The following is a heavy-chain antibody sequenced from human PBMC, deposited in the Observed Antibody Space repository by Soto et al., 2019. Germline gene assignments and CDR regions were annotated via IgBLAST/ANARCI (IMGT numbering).Heavy chain of an antibody. Sequence: RGESLKISCKGSGYSFTSYWIGWVRQMPGKGLEWMGIIYPGDSDTRYSPSFQGQVTISADKSISTAYLQWSSLKASDTAMYYCARQAIFGVSPIYDAFDIWGQGTMVTVSS. V-gene: IGHV5-51*01. CDR3: ARQAIFGVSPIYDAFDI. CDR1: GYSFTSYW. CDR2: IYPGDSDT. D-gene: IGHD3-3*01. J-gene: IGHJ3*02.